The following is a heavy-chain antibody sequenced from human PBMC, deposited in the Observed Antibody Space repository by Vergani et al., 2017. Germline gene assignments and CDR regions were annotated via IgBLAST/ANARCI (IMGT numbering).Heavy chain of an antibody. CDR1: GYTFTSYG. J-gene: IGHJ6*02. CDR2: ISAYNGNT. D-gene: IGHD6-19*01. Sequence: QVQLVQSGAEVKKLGASVKVSCKASGYTFTSYGISWVRQAPGQGLEWMGWISAYNGNTNYAQKLQGRVTMTTDTSTSTAYMELRSLRSDDTAVYYCAGPRIAVAVVEYYYGMDVWGQGTTVTVSS. V-gene: IGHV1-18*01. CDR3: AGPRIAVAVVEYYYGMDV.